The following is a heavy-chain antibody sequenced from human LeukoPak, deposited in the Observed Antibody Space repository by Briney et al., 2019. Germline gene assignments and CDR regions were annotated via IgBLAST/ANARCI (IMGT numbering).Heavy chain of an antibody. CDR3: AKDRNGESSYYFDY. CDR1: GIIFDDYA. CDR2: ISWNSGSI. D-gene: IGHD1-1*01. V-gene: IGHV3-9*01. Sequence: GGSLRLSCAVSGIIFDDYAIHWVRQAPGKGLEWVSGISWNSGSIGYADSVKGRFTISRDNAKNSLYLEMDSLRAEDTALYYCAKDRNGESSYYFDYWGQGTLVTVSS. J-gene: IGHJ4*02.